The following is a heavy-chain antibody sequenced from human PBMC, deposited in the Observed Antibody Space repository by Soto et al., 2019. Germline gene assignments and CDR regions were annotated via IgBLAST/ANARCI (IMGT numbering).Heavy chain of an antibody. CDR3: ARDRIQLWLRSYYYYYGMDV. J-gene: IGHJ6*02. CDR2: IKQDGSEK. Sequence: GGSLRISCAASGFTFSSYWMSWVRQAPGKGLEWVANIKQDGSEKYYVDSVKGRFTISRDNAKNSLYLQMNSLRAEDTAVYYCARDRIQLWLRSYYYYYGMDVWGQGTTVTVSS. CDR1: GFTFSSYW. V-gene: IGHV3-7*01. D-gene: IGHD5-18*01.